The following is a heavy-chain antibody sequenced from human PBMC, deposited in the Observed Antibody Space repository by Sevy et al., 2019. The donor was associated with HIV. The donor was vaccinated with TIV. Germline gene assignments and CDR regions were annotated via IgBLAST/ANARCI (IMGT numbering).Heavy chain of an antibody. D-gene: IGHD2-2*01. CDR2: IYPGDSDT. CDR1: GYSFTSYW. V-gene: IGHV5-51*01. Sequence: GESLKISCKGSGYSFTSYWIGWVRQMPGKGLEWMGIIYPGDSDTRYSPSFQGQVTISADKSISTAYLQWSGLKASDTAMYYCSRNEKGYCSSTSCYPRYYYGMDVWGQGTTVTVSS. CDR3: SRNEKGYCSSTSCYPRYYYGMDV. J-gene: IGHJ6*02.